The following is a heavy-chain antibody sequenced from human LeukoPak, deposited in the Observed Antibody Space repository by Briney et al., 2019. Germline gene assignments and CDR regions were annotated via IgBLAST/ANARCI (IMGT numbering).Heavy chain of an antibody. D-gene: IGHD6-19*01. Sequence: GGSLRLSCAASGFTFSSDGMHWVRQAPGKGLEWVAVIWYDGSNKYYADSVKGRFTISRDNSKNTLYLQMNSLRAEDTAVYYCARADTVAGTDYWGQGTLVTVSS. CDR3: ARADTVAGTDY. V-gene: IGHV3-33*01. CDR1: GFTFSSDG. J-gene: IGHJ4*02. CDR2: IWYDGSNK.